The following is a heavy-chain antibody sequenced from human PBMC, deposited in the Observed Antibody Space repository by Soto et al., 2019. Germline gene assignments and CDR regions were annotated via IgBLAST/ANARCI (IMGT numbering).Heavy chain of an antibody. J-gene: IGHJ6*02. D-gene: IGHD6-13*01. Sequence: ASVKVSCKASGYTFTSYAMHWVRQAPGQRLEWMGWINAGNGNTKYSQKFQGRVTITRDTSASTAYMELSSLRSEDTAVYYCARDHHPSIAAAGMAYYYYYGMDVWGQGTTVTVSS. CDR3: ARDHHPSIAAAGMAYYYYYGMDV. V-gene: IGHV1-3*01. CDR1: GYTFTSYA. CDR2: INAGNGNT.